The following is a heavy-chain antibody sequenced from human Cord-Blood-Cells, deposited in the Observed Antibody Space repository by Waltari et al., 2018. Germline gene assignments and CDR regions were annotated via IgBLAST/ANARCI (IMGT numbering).Heavy chain of an antibody. CDR1: GGTFSRSA. Sequence: QVQLVRSGAAVKWLGSSVTGSCKASGGTFSRSADSWLRQAPGQGLEWMRGIIPIFGTANYAQKFQGRVTITADESTSTAYMELSSLRSEDTAVYDCASSDILPTYYYYGMDVWGQGTTVTVSS. J-gene: IGHJ6*02. V-gene: IGHV1-69*01. CDR3: ASSDILPTYYYYGMDV. CDR2: IIPIFGTA. D-gene: IGHD3-9*01.